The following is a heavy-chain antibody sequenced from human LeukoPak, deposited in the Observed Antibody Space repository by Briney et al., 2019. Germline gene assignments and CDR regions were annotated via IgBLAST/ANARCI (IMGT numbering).Heavy chain of an antibody. CDR3: ARRGYSYGFPY. D-gene: IGHD5-18*01. CDR1: GFTFSSDS. CDR2: ISSSSSYI. J-gene: IGHJ4*02. Sequence: GESLRLSCAASGFTFSSDSMNWDRQAPGKGLEWVSSISSSSSYIYYADSVKGRFTISRDNAKNSLYLQMNSLRAEDTAVYYCARRGYSYGFPYWGQGTLVTVSS. V-gene: IGHV3-21*01.